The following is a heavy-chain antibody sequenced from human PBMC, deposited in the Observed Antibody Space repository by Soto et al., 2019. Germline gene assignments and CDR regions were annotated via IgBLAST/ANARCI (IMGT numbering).Heavy chain of an antibody. V-gene: IGHV4-31*03. CDR2: IYYSGST. CDR3: ARDTAPGYYDSSGYYNY. Sequence: PSETLSLTCTFSGGSISSGGYYWSWIRQHPGKGLEWIGYIYYSGSTYYNPSLKSRVTISVDTSKNQFSLKLSSVTAADTAVYYCARDTAPGYYDSSGYYNYWGQGTLVTVSS. J-gene: IGHJ4*02. CDR1: GGSISSGGYY. D-gene: IGHD3-22*01.